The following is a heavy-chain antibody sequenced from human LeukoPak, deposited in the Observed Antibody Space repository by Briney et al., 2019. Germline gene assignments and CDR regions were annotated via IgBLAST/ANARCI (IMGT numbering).Heavy chain of an antibody. Sequence: GGSLRLSSGASVFXSNSHWTHCVPQDPRQGLMWRSHINREGTSTQYAEPVKAPFTTSRDNAKNALYLQMGGLRAEDTAVYYCARAAYQSDGRGYYSFDSFDYWGQGALVTVSS. CDR1: VFXSNSHW. V-gene: IGHV3-74*03. D-gene: IGHD3-22*01. CDR2: INREGTST. J-gene: IGHJ4*02. CDR3: ARAAYQSDGRGYYSFDSFDY.